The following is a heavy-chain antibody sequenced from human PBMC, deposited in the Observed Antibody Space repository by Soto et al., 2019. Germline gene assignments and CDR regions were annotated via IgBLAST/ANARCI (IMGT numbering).Heavy chain of an antibody. V-gene: IGHV4-34*01. CDR2: IHESGKS. CDR1: GGSFSGYF. CDR3: EGGDF. Sequence: QLHLQQWGPGSLKPSETLFLTCSVSGGSFSGYFWSWFRHSPGTGLEWVGEIHESGKSYYNPTFPRRLTVSVDTSNHQFTPRLTFVTAADTAVYYCEGGDFWGQGTQVT. J-gene: IGHJ4*02.